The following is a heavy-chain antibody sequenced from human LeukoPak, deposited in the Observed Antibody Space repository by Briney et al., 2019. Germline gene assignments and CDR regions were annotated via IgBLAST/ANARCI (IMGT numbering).Heavy chain of an antibody. J-gene: IGHJ5*02. CDR2: IIPIFGTA. V-gene: IGHV1-69*05. Sequence: ASMKVSCKASGGTFSSYAISWVRQAPGQGLEWMGGIIPIFGTANYAQKFQGRVTITTDESTSTAYMELSSLRSEDTAVYYCAKGKDIVVVPAAMPTWFDPWGQGTLVTVSS. CDR1: GGTFSSYA. D-gene: IGHD2-2*01. CDR3: AKGKDIVVVPAAMPTWFDP.